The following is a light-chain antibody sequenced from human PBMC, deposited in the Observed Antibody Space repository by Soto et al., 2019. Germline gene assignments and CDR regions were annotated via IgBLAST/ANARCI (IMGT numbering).Light chain of an antibody. V-gene: IGLV1-40*01. CDR1: SSNIGAGYD. Sequence: QSVLTRPPSVSGAPGQRVTISCTGSSSNIGAGYDVHWYQQLPGTAPKLLIYRNTNRPSGVPDRFSGSKSGTSASLAITGLQGEDDADYYCQSYDSSLRVVFGAGTKLTVL. CDR2: RNT. CDR3: QSYDSSLRVV. J-gene: IGLJ3*02.